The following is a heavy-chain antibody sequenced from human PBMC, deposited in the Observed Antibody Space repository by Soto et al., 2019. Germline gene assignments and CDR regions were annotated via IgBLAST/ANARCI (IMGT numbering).Heavy chain of an antibody. CDR1: GFTFSSYS. D-gene: IGHD3-10*01. Sequence: GGSLRLSCAASGFTFSSYSMNWVRQAPGKGLEWVSYISSSSSTIYYADSVKGRFTISRDNAKNSLYLQMNSLRAEDTAVYYCARDFYYGSGSYLNDYWGLGTLVTVSS. CDR2: ISSSSSTI. V-gene: IGHV3-48*01. J-gene: IGHJ4*02. CDR3: ARDFYYGSGSYLNDY.